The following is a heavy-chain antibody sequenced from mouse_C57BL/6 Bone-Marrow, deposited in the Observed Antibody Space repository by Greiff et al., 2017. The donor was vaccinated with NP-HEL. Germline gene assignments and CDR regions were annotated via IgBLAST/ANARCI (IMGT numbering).Heavy chain of an antibody. CDR1: GFTFSDYG. V-gene: IGHV5-17*01. J-gene: IGHJ3*01. CDR3: ARKGESWFAY. Sequence: EVKLQESGGGLVKPGGSLKFSCAASGFTFSDYGMHWVRQAPEKGLEWVAYISSGSSTIYYADTLKGRITISRDTTKNTLFLQMTSLEAEDTDKYYCARKGESWFAYWGQGTLVTVSA. CDR2: ISSGSSTI.